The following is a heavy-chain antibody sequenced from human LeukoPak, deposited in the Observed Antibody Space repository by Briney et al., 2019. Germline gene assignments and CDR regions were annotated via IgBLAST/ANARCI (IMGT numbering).Heavy chain of an antibody. D-gene: IGHD3-10*01. CDR3: ARASVYYGSGRPYYMDV. CDR2: IGTAGDT. Sequence: PGGSLRLSCAASGFTFSSYDMHWVRQATGKGLEWVSAIGTAGDTYYPGSVKGRFTISRENAKNSLYLQMNSLRAGDTAVYYCARASVYYGSGRPYYMDVWGKGTTVTVSS. J-gene: IGHJ6*03. CDR1: GFTFSSYD. V-gene: IGHV3-13*01.